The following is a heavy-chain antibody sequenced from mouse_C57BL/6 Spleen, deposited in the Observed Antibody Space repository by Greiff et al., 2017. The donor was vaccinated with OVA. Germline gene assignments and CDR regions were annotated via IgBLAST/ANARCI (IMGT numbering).Heavy chain of an antibody. CDR1: GYSITSGYY. CDR3: ARAPTPYYFDY. Sequence: EVQRVESGPGLVKPSQSLSLTCSVTGYSITSGYYWNWIRQFPGNKLEWMGYISYDGSNNYNPSLKNRISITRDTSKNQFFLKLNSVTTEDTATYYCARAPTPYYFDYWGQGTTLTVSS. V-gene: IGHV3-6*01. D-gene: IGHD2-10*01. CDR2: ISYDGSN. J-gene: IGHJ2*01.